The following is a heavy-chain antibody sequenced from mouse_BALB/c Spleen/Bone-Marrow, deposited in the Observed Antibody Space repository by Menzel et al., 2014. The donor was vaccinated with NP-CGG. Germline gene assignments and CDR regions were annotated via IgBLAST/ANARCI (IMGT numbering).Heavy chain of an antibody. J-gene: IGHJ1*01. V-gene: IGHV5-17*02. CDR2: ISSGSSST. CDR3: ARGYYYGSSHYWYFDV. Sequence: EVQRVESGGGLVQPGGSRKLSCVASGFTFSSFGMHWVRQAPEKGLEWVAYISSGSSSTYYADTLKGRFTISRDNPENTLFLQMTSLRSEDTAMYYCARGYYYGSSHYWYFDVWGAGTTVTVSS. D-gene: IGHD1-1*01. CDR1: GFTFSSFG.